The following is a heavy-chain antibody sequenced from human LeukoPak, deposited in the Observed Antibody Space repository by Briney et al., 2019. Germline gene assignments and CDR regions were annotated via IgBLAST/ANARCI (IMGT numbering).Heavy chain of an antibody. Sequence: GGSLRLSCAASGFTFSDYYMSWIRQAPGKGLEWDSYISSSGSTIYYADSVKGRFTISRDNAKNSLYLQMNSLRAEDTAVYYCARDRAAYYDFWSVAFDPWGQGTLVTVSS. D-gene: IGHD3-3*01. CDR1: GFTFSDYY. CDR2: ISSSGSTI. CDR3: ARDRAAYYDFWSVAFDP. J-gene: IGHJ5*02. V-gene: IGHV3-11*01.